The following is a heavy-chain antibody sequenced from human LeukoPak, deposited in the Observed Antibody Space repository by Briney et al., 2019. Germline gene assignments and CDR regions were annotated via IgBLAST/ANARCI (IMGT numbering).Heavy chain of an antibody. Sequence: HSGGSLRLSCAASGFTFSSYEMNWVRQAPGKGLEWVSYISSSGSTIYYADSVKGRFTISRDNAKNPLYLQMNSLRAEDTAVYYCARVWFGELYFDYWGQGTLVTVSS. J-gene: IGHJ4*02. CDR1: GFTFSSYE. D-gene: IGHD3-10*01. CDR3: ARVWFGELYFDY. V-gene: IGHV3-48*03. CDR2: ISSSGSTI.